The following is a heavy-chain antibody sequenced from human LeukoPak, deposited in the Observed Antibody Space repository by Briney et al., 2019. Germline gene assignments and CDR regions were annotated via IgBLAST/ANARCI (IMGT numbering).Heavy chain of an antibody. CDR2: ISGSGGST. V-gene: IGHV3-23*01. Sequence: GGSLRLSCAASGFTFSSYAMSWVRQAPGKGLEWVSAISGSGGSTYYADSVKGRFTISRDNSKNTLYLQMNSLRAEDTAVYYCAKRFRRSPVVVVAATYNGFDPWGQGTLVTVSS. J-gene: IGHJ5*02. CDR3: AKRFRRSPVVVVAATYNGFDP. CDR1: GFTFSSYA. D-gene: IGHD2-15*01.